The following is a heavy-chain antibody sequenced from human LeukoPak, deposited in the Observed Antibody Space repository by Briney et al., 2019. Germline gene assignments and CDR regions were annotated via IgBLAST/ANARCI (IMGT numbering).Heavy chain of an antibody. CDR3: AKASQGGYSGYDFSY. CDR2: ISWNSGSI. Sequence: GRSLRLSCAASGFTFDDYAMHWVRQAPGKGLEWVSGISWNSGSIGYADSVKGRFTISRDNAKNSLYLQMNSLRAEDTALYYCAKASQGGYSGYDFSYWGQGTLVTVSS. CDR1: GFTFDDYA. V-gene: IGHV3-9*01. D-gene: IGHD5-12*01. J-gene: IGHJ4*02.